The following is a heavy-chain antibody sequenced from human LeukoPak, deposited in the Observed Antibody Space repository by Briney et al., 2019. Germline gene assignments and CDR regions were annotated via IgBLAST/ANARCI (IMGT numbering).Heavy chain of an antibody. CDR3: ARQRRCSYGYTFDY. D-gene: IGHD5-18*01. V-gene: IGHV4-59*08. Sequence: SETLSLTCTVSGGSISSYYWSWIRQPPGKGLEWIGYIYYSGSTNYNPSLKSRVTISVDTSKNQFSLKLSSVTAADTAVYYCARQRRCSYGYTFDYWGQGTLVTVSS. J-gene: IGHJ4*02. CDR1: GGSISSYY. CDR2: IYYSGST.